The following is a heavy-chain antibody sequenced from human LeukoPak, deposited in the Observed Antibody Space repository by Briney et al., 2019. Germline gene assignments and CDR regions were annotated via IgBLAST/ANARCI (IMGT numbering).Heavy chain of an antibody. V-gene: IGHV3-74*01. J-gene: IGHJ4*02. D-gene: IGHD3-22*01. CDR3: ASYVYYDSSGYYY. CDR1: GFTFSSYW. CDR2: INSDGSST. Sequence: PGGSLRLSCAASGFTFSSYWMHWVRQAPGKGLVWVSRINSDGSSTSYADSVKGRFTISRDNAKNTLYLQMNSLRAEDTAVYYRASYVYYDSSGYYYWGQGTLVTVSS.